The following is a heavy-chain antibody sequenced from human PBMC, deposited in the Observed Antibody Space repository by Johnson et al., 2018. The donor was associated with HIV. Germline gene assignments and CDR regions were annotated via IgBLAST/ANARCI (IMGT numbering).Heavy chain of an antibody. J-gene: IGHJ3*02. Sequence: QVQLVESGGGVVRPGGSLRLSCAASGFTFDDYAMHWVRQAPGKGLEWVAVLWSDGSSKYYADSVKGRFTISRDNSKNTLFLEMNSLRADDTAIYYCASGEVHIPESYYVTVSRAFDIWGQGTMVSVSS. V-gene: IGHV3-33*08. CDR2: LWSDGSSK. CDR1: GFTFDDYA. CDR3: ASGEVHIPESYYVTVSRAFDI. D-gene: IGHD1-26*01.